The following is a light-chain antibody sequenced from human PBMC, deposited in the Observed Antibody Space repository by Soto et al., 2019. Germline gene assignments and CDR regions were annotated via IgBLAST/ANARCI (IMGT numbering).Light chain of an antibody. CDR3: VSYAGSNNVV. CDR2: EVS. V-gene: IGLV2-8*01. Sequence: QSVLTQPPSASGSPGQSVTISCTGTSSDVGGYNYVSWYQQHPGKAPKFMIYEVSKRPSGVPDRFSGSKSGNTASLTVSGLQAEDGGDYHCVSYAGSNNVVFGGGTQLT. J-gene: IGLJ2*01. CDR1: SSDVGGYNY.